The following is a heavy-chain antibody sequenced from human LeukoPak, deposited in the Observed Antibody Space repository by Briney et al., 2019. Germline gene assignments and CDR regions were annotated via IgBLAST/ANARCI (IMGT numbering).Heavy chain of an antibody. Sequence: GRSLRLPCAASGFTFSSYGMHWVRQAPGEGLEWVAVIWYDGSNKYYADSVKGRFTISRDNSKNTLYLQMNSLRAEDTAVYYCARELWFGESQVDYWGQGTLVTVSS. V-gene: IGHV3-33*01. CDR3: ARELWFGESQVDY. CDR1: GFTFSSYG. D-gene: IGHD3-10*01. CDR2: IWYDGSNK. J-gene: IGHJ4*02.